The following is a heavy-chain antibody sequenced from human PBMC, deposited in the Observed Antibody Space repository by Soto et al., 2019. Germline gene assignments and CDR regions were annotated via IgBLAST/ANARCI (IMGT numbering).Heavy chain of an antibody. CDR3: ARDSFNGFRSGVWFDP. J-gene: IGHJ5*02. Sequence: SVKVSCKASGGTFSSYAISWVRQAPGQGLEWMGGIIPIFGTANYAQKFQGRVTITADESTSTAYMELSSLRSEDTAVYYCARDSFNGFRSGVWFDPWGQGTLVTVSS. CDR2: IIPIFGTA. D-gene: IGHD6-19*01. CDR1: GGTFSSYA. V-gene: IGHV1-69*13.